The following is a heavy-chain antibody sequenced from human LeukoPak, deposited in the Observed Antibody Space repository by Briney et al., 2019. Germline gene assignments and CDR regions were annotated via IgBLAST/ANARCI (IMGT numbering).Heavy chain of an antibody. Sequence: SETLSLTCTVSGGSISSGDYYWSWIRQPPGKGLEWIGYIYYSGSTYYNPSLKSRVTISVDTSKNQFSLKLSSVTAADTAVYYYARFEQQRTNAFDIWGQGTMVTVSS. CDR2: IYYSGST. D-gene: IGHD6-13*01. CDR3: ARFEQQRTNAFDI. CDR1: GGSISSGDYY. J-gene: IGHJ3*02. V-gene: IGHV4-30-4*08.